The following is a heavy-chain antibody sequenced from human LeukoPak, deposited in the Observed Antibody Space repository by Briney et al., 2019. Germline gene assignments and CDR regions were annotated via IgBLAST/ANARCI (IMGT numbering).Heavy chain of an antibody. V-gene: IGHV4-34*01. CDR3: ARHFSWPLHAAFDI. Sequence: SETLSLTCAVYGGSFSGYYWSWIRQPPGKGLEWIGEINHSGSTNYNPSLKSRVTISVDTSKNQFSLKLSSVTAADTAVYYCARHFSWPLHAAFDIWGQGTMVTVSS. CDR2: INHSGST. D-gene: IGHD2/OR15-2a*01. J-gene: IGHJ3*02. CDR1: GGSFSGYY.